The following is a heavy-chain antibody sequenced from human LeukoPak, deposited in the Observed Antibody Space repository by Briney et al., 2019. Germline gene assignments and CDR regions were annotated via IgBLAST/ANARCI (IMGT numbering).Heavy chain of an antibody. J-gene: IGHJ4*02. CDR3: ARGSYGGYDKAPFDY. CDR1: GGSISRGSYY. D-gene: IGHD5-12*01. V-gene: IGHV4-61*01. CDR2: IYYSGST. Sequence: SETLSLTCTVSGGSISRGSYYWSWIRQPPGKGLEWIGYIYYSGSTNYNPSLKSRVTISVDTSKNQFSLKLSSVTAADTAVYYCARGSYGGYDKAPFDYWGQGTLVTVSS.